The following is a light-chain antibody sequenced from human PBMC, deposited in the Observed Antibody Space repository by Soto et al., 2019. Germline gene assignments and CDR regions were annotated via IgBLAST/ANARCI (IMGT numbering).Light chain of an antibody. J-gene: IGLJ7*01. CDR3: ATWDASLSGNII. V-gene: IGLV1-47*01. Sequence: QSVLTQTPSTSGTPGQRVTIPCFGSSSNIGGNYVFWYQHLPGTAPKLLIYRNNQRPSWVPDRFSGSKSGTSASLAISGLRAEDEADYYCATWDASLSGNIIFGGGTQLTVL. CDR2: RNN. CDR1: SSNIGGNY.